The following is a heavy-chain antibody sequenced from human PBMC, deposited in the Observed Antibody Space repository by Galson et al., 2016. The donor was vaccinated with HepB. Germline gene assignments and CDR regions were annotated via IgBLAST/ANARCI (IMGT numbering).Heavy chain of an antibody. V-gene: IGHV1-2*02. Sequence: SVKVSCKASGYTFTGYYMHWVRQAPGQGLEWMGWINPKSGGTNYAQRFQGRVTMTRDTSISTAYMELSRLISDDTAVYYCARGIALFGVVIYAMGVWGQGTTVTVSS. CDR2: INPKSGGT. CDR1: GYTFTGYY. D-gene: IGHD3-3*01. CDR3: ARGIALFGVVIYAMGV. J-gene: IGHJ6*02.